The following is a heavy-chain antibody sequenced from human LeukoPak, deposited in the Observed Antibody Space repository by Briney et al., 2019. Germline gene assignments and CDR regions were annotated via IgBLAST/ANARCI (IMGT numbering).Heavy chain of an antibody. D-gene: IGHD2-15*01. Sequence: SETLSLTCTVSGGSISSYYWSWIRQPPGKGLEWIGYIYYSGSTNYNPSLKSRVTISVDTSKNQFSLKLSSVTAADTAVYYCARGGWDNIYCSGGSCYSLDAFDIWGQGTMVTVSS. J-gene: IGHJ3*02. CDR2: IYYSGST. V-gene: IGHV4-59*01. CDR1: GGSISSYY. CDR3: ARGGWDNIYCSGGSCYSLDAFDI.